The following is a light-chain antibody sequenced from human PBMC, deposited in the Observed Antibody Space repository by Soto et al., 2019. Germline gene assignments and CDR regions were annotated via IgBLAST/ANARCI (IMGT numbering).Light chain of an antibody. Sequence: QSALTQPRSVSGSPGQSVTISCTGTSSDIGDYDYVSWYQHHAGKTPKLTIYDVTKRPSGVPDRFSGSKSGSTASLTITGLQADDEADYYCCSYADKYTYVFGTGTKVTVL. CDR1: SSDIGDYDY. CDR2: DVT. V-gene: IGLV2-11*01. CDR3: CSYADKYTYV. J-gene: IGLJ1*01.